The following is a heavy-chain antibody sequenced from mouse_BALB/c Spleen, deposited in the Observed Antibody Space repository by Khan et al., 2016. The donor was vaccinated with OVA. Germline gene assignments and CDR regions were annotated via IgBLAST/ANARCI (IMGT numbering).Heavy chain of an antibody. V-gene: IGHV14-3*02. J-gene: IGHJ2*01. CDR2: IAPANGNT. CDR3: GRINA. CDR1: GFNIKDTY. Sequence: VQLKESGPELVKPGASVKLSCTASGFNIKDTYMHWVKQRPEQGLEWIGRIAPANGNTKYDPKFQGTATIPSDTSSNTAYLKLSSLTSEDTAVYYCGRINAWGQGTTLTVSS.